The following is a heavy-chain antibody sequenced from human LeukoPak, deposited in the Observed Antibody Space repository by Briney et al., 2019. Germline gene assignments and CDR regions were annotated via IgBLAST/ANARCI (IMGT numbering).Heavy chain of an antibody. Sequence: PGGSLRLSCSASGFTFSSYAMHWVRQAPGKGLEYVSAISSNGGSTYYADSVKGRFTISRDNSKNTLYLQMSSLRAEDTAVYYCVKDPPYYDFWSGLLPIGYYYYGMDVWGQGTTVTVSS. CDR2: ISSNGGST. D-gene: IGHD3-3*01. J-gene: IGHJ6*02. CDR3: VKDPPYYDFWSGLLPIGYYYYGMDV. CDR1: GFTFSSYA. V-gene: IGHV3-64D*06.